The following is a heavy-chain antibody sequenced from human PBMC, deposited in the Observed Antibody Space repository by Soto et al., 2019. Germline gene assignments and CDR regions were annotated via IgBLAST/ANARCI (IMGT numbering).Heavy chain of an antibody. CDR2: IIPIFGTA. D-gene: IGHD3-10*01. V-gene: IGHV1-69*06. J-gene: IGHJ4*02. CDR3: AGTTYYYGSGSYPPDY. CDR1: GGTFSSYA. Sequence: GASVKVSCKASGGTFSSYAISWVRQAPGQGLEWMGGIIPIFGTANYAQKFQGRVTITADKSTSTAYMELSSLRSEDTAVYYCAGTTYYYGSGSYPPDYWGQGTRVTVSS.